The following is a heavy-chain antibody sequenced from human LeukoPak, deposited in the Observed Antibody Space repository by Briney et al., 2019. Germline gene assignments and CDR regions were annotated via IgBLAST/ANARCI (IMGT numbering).Heavy chain of an antibody. J-gene: IGHJ4*02. CDR1: GFTFSSYA. CDR2: ISYDGSNK. Sequence: GRSLRLSCAASGFTFSSYAMHWVRQAPGKGLEWVAVISYDGSNKYYADSVKGRFTISRDNSKNTLYLQMNSLRAEDTAVYYCAKDLRRRGAAAGNFDYWGQGTLVTVSS. D-gene: IGHD6-13*01. CDR3: AKDLRRRGAAAGNFDY. V-gene: IGHV3-30*04.